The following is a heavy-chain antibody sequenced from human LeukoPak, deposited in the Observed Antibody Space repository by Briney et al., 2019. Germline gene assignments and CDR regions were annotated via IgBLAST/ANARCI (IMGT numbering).Heavy chain of an antibody. Sequence: PSETLSLTCTVSGGSISSYYWSWIRQPPGKGLEWIGYIYYSGSTNYNPSLKSRVTISVDTSKNQFSLKLGSVTAADTAVYYCARHEYYYGSGSYWEGWGQGTLVTVSS. D-gene: IGHD3-10*01. CDR1: GGSISSYY. J-gene: IGHJ4*02. CDR3: ARHEYYYGSGSYWEG. V-gene: IGHV4-59*08. CDR2: IYYSGST.